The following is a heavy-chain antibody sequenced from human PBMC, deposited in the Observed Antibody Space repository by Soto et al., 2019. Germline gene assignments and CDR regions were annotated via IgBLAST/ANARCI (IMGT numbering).Heavy chain of an antibody. J-gene: IGHJ6*02. CDR1: GFTFSNYA. D-gene: IGHD3-22*01. Sequence: GGSLRLSCAASGFTFSNYAMNWVRQAPGKGLEWVSFISGSGDTTYYADSVKGRFSISRDSSKNTLYLQMNSLRAEDTALYYCAKEKFTTYYYSSGTDDWCQGTTVTV. V-gene: IGHV3-23*01. CDR2: ISGSGDTT. CDR3: AKEKFTTYYYSSGTDD.